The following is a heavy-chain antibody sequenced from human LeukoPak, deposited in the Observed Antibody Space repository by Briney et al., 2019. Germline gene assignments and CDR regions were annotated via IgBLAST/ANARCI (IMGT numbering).Heavy chain of an antibody. CDR3: ARDLVTVTKGFDI. CDR2: ISFIGST. D-gene: IGHD4-17*01. Sequence: SETLSLTCAVSDDSFSSHYWTWIRQPPGKGLEWIGYISFIGSTNYNPSLKSRVTISIDTSKNQFSLKLSSVTAAGTAMYYCARDLVTVTKGFDIWGQGTMVSVSS. V-gene: IGHV4-59*11. J-gene: IGHJ3*02. CDR1: DDSFSSHY.